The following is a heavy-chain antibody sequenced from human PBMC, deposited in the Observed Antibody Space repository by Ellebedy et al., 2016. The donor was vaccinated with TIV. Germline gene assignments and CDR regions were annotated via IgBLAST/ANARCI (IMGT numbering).Heavy chain of an antibody. J-gene: IGHJ4*02. CDR2: IYSSGGT. CDR3: AGRAYNWNDGSLFDY. D-gene: IGHD1-1*01. CDR1: GFTVSSNY. Sequence: GESLKISCAASGFTVSSNYISWVRQAPGRGLEWVSTIYSSGGTYYAGSVKGRFTISRDNAKNSLYLQMNSLRAEDTAVYYCAGRAYNWNDGSLFDYWGQGTLVTVSS. V-gene: IGHV3-53*01.